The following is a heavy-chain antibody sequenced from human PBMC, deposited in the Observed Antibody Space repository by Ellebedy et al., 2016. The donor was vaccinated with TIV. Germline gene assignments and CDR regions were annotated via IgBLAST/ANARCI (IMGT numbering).Heavy chain of an antibody. CDR3: AREDGDYPVDAFDV. CDR2: VSYDGNKK. D-gene: IGHD4-17*01. CDR1: GFTFSSYA. V-gene: IGHV3-30*03. Sequence: GGSLRLSXAASGFTFSSYAMSWVRQAPGKGLEWVAVVSYDGNKKFYSDSVKGRFTISRDNSKNTVHLHMNTLRSDDTAIYYCAREDGDYPVDAFDVWGQGTRVTVSS. J-gene: IGHJ3*01.